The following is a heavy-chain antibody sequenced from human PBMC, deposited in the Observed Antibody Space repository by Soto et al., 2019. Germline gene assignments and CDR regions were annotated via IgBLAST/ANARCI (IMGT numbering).Heavy chain of an antibody. CDR3: ASLKTGYSYGFFDY. CDR2: IYYSGST. J-gene: IGHJ4*02. Sequence: PSETLSLTCTVSGGSISSSSYYWGWIRQPPGKGLEWIGSIYYSGSTYYNPSLKSRVTISVDTSKNQFSLKLSSVTAADTAVYYCASLKTGYSYGFFDYWGQGTLVTVSS. V-gene: IGHV4-39*01. D-gene: IGHD5-18*01. CDR1: GGSISSSSYY.